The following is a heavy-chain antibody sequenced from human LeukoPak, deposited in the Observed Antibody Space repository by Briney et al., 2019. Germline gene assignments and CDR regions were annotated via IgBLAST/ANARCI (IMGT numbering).Heavy chain of an antibody. D-gene: IGHD6-13*01. Sequence: PGGFLRLSCAASGFTFSSYTMNWVRQAPGKGLEWVSSISSSSSYIYYADSVKGRFTISRDNAKNSLYLQMNSLRAEDTAVYYCARVRGDVAAAGNDYWGQGTLVTVSS. J-gene: IGHJ4*02. V-gene: IGHV3-21*01. CDR1: GFTFSSYT. CDR2: ISSSSSYI. CDR3: ARVRGDVAAAGNDY.